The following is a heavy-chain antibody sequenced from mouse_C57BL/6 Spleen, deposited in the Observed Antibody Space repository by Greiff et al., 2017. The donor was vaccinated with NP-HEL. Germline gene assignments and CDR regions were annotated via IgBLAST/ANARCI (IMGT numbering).Heavy chain of an antibody. J-gene: IGHJ2*01. D-gene: IGHD2-3*01. Sequence: QVQLQQPGAELVKPGASVKLSCKASGYTFTSYWMQWVKQRPGQGLEWIGEIDPSDSYTNYNQKFKGKATLTVDTSSSTAYMQLSSLTSEDSAVYYCARRIDGYYYFDYWGQGTTLTVSS. CDR2: IDPSDSYT. CDR3: ARRIDGYYYFDY. CDR1: GYTFTSYW. V-gene: IGHV1-50*01.